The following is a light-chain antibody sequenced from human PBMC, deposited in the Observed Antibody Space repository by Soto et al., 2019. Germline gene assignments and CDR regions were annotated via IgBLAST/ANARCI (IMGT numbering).Light chain of an antibody. CDR1: QSVSSSY. Sequence: EIVLTQSPGTLSLSXGEXATLSCRASQSVSSSYLAWYQQKPGQAPRLLIYGASSRATGIPDRFSGSGSGTDFTLTISRLEPEDFAVYYCQQYGSSSWTFGQGTKVDIK. CDR3: QQYGSSSWT. CDR2: GAS. V-gene: IGKV3-20*01. J-gene: IGKJ1*01.